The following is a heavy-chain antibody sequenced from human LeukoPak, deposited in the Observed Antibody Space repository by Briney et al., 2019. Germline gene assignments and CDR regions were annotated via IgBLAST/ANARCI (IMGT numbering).Heavy chain of an antibody. D-gene: IGHD6-13*01. CDR3: AKDLVGIAAAGDDY. CDR2: ISGSGGST. CDR1: GFTFSSYA. Sequence: RGSLRLSCAASGFTFSSYAMSWVRQAPGKGLEWVSAISGSGGSTYYADSVKGRFTISRDNSKNTLYLQMNSLRAEDTAVYYCAKDLVGIAAAGDDYWGQGTLVTVSS. J-gene: IGHJ4*02. V-gene: IGHV3-23*01.